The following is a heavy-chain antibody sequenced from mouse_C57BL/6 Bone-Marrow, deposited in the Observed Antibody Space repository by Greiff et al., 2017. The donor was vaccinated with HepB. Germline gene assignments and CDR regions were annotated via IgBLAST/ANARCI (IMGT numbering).Heavy chain of an antibody. Sequence: QVQLQQSGAELMKPGASVKLSCKATGYTFTSSWIAWVKQRPGHGLEWIGEILPGSGNTNYNEKFKGKATFTADTSTNTAYMQLSSLTTEDSAIYYCARSYVAWFAYWGQGTLVTVSA. CDR2: ILPGSGNT. CDR1: GYTFTSSW. J-gene: IGHJ3*01. V-gene: IGHV1-9*01. CDR3: ARSYVAWFAY.